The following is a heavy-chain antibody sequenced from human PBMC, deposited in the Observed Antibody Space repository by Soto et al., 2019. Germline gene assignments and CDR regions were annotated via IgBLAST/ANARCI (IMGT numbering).Heavy chain of an antibody. V-gene: IGHV3-33*01. CDR2: IWYDGSNK. CDR1: GFTFSSYG. Sequence: GGSLRLSCAASGFTFSSYGMHWVRQAPGKGLEWVAVIWYDGSNKYYADSVKGRFTISRDNSKNTLYLQMNSLRAEDTAVYYCARDSNYYDSSGYYYDYWGQGTLVTVSS. CDR3: ARDSNYYDSSGYYYDY. J-gene: IGHJ4*02. D-gene: IGHD3-22*01.